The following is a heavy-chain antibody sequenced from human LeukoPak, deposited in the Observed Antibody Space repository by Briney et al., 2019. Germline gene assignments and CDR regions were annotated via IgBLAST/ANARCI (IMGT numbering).Heavy chain of an antibody. J-gene: IGHJ6*03. V-gene: IGHV1-2*02. D-gene: IGHD6-6*01. CDR2: INPNSGGT. CDR1: GYTFTGYY. Sequence: ASVKVSCKASGYTFTGYYMHWVRQAPGQGLEWMGWINPNSGGTNYAQKFQARVTMTRDTSISTAYMELSRLRSDDTAVYYCASPRGSSSDGDKYYYYMDVWGKGTTVTVSS. CDR3: ASPRGSSSDGDKYYYYMDV.